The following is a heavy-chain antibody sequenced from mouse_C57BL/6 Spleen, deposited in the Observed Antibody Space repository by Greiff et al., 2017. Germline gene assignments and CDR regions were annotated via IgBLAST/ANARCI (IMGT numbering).Heavy chain of an antibody. Sequence: EVMLVESGPELVKPGDSVKISCKASGYSFTGYFMNWVMQSHGKSLEWIGRINPYNGDTFYNQKFKGKATLTVDKSSSTAHMELRSLTSEDSAVYYCARSGLTTVVAHFDYWGQGTTLTVSS. V-gene: IGHV1-20*01. J-gene: IGHJ2*01. CDR1: GYSFTGYF. D-gene: IGHD1-1*01. CDR3: ARSGLTTVVAHFDY. CDR2: INPYNGDT.